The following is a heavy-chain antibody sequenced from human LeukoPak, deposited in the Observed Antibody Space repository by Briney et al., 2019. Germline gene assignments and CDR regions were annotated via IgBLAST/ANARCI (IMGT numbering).Heavy chain of an antibody. Sequence: PSETLSLTCTVSGDSDDSIKSSSYYWAWIRLPPGNGLERVGSIYYDGSTYYNPSLRGRVTISVDTSKSQFSVKLNSVTAADTAMYYCGRRGHLHRPFWGQGTLVTVSS. D-gene: IGHD3/OR15-3a*01. CDR3: GRRGHLHRPF. V-gene: IGHV4-39*01. J-gene: IGHJ4*02. CDR1: GDSDDSIKSSSYY. CDR2: IYYDGST.